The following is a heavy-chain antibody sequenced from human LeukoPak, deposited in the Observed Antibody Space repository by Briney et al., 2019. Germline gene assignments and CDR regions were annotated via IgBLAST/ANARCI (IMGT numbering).Heavy chain of an antibody. CDR2: ISSSGNYT. D-gene: IGHD6-13*01. V-gene: IGHV3-21*01. Sequence: GGSLRLSCAASRFTFSSYSMNWVRQAPGKGLEWVSSISSSGNYTYYADSVKGRLTISRDNAKNSLYLQMNSLRAEDTAVYYCARDSIQQQLVLEDRGYPYYFEHWGQGTLVTVSS. J-gene: IGHJ4*02. CDR3: ARDSIQQQLVLEDRGYPYYFEH. CDR1: RFTFSSYS.